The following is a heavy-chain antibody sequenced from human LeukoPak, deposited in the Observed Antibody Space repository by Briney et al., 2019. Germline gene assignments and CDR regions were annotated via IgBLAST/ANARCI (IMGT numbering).Heavy chain of an antibody. D-gene: IGHD6-19*01. CDR1: GGTFSSYA. J-gene: IGHJ4*02. V-gene: IGHV1-69*04. CDR2: IIPILGVA. Sequence: SVKVSCKASGGTFSSYAISWVRQAPGQGLEWMGRIIPILGVANYAQKFQGRVTITADKSTSTAYMELSSLRSEDTAVYYCARTATGYSSGWGQGTLVTVSS. CDR3: ARTATGYSSG.